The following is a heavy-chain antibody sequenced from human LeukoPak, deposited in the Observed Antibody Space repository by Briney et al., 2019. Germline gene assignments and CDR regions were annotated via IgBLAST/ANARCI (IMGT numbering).Heavy chain of an antibody. CDR2: IHYTSNT. Sequence: SQTLSLTCTVSGGSIRGYSWSWIRQPPGKGLEWIGSIHYTSNTASTPTLKSRVIILLHTSKNQFSLKVTPVTAADTAAYHCARYAGARGPNWLDPGGQGTLVTVSS. CDR3: ARYAGARGPNWLDP. D-gene: IGHD1-26*01. CDR1: GGSIRGYS. V-gene: IGHV4-59*01. J-gene: IGHJ5*02.